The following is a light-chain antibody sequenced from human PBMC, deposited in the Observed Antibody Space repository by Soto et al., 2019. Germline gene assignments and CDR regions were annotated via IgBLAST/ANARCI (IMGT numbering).Light chain of an antibody. CDR1: SSDVGGYTL. CDR3: CSYAGSSTSVV. J-gene: IGLJ2*01. Sequence: QSALTQPASVSGSPGQSITISCTGTSSDVGGYTLVSWYQQHPGKHPKFMIYEGSKRPSGVSNRFSGSKSGNTASLTISGLQAEDEADYYCCSYAGSSTSVVFGGGTTLTVL. V-gene: IGLV2-23*01. CDR2: EGS.